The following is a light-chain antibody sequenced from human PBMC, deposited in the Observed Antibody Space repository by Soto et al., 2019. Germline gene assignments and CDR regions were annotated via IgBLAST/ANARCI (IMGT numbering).Light chain of an antibody. J-gene: IGKJ2*01. Sequence: DIQMTQSPSSLFASVGDRVTVTCRASQTINNFLNWYHQKPGKAPKLLIYGASSLQSRVPSRFSGGGSGTTFALTISRLEPEDFAVYYCQQYGSSPYTFCQGTKLEIK. CDR2: GAS. V-gene: IGKV1-39*01. CDR1: QTINNF. CDR3: QQYGSSPYT.